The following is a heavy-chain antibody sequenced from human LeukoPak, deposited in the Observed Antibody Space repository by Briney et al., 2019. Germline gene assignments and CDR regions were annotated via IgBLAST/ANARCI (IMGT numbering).Heavy chain of an antibody. Sequence: PGGSLRLSCAASRFTFSRYWMSWVRQAPGKGLEWVANINQDGSEKYYVDSVKGRFTISRDNAKNSLYLQMNSLRAEDTAVYYCARDWGNDYWGQGTLVTVSS. V-gene: IGHV3-7*01. CDR1: RFTFSRYW. J-gene: IGHJ4*02. D-gene: IGHD3-16*01. CDR2: INQDGSEK. CDR3: ARDWGNDY.